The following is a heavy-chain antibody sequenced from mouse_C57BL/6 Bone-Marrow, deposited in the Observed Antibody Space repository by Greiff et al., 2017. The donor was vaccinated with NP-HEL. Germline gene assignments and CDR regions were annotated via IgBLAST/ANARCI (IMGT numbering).Heavy chain of an antibody. CDR2: IYPGDGDT. CDR1: GYAFSSSW. V-gene: IGHV1-82*01. CDR3: ARSVYDYDVGY. J-gene: IGHJ2*01. D-gene: IGHD2-4*01. Sequence: VQLQQSGPELVKPGASVKISCKASGYAFSSSWMNWVKQRPGKGLEWIGRIYPGDGDTNYNGKFKGKATLTVAKSSSTAYMQLSSLTSEDSAVYFCARSVYDYDVGYWGQGTTLTVSS.